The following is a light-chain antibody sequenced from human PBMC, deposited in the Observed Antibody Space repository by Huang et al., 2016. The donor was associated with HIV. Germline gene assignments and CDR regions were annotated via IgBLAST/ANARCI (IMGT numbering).Light chain of an antibody. V-gene: IGKV3-15*01. CDR2: GAS. Sequence: EIVMTQSPATLSVSPGERATLSCRASQSVSSNLAWYQQKPGQAPRLLIYGASTRATGIPARFSALGSGTEFTLTISSLQSEDCAVYYCQQYNNWPPMYTFGQGTNLEIK. CDR3: QQYNNWPPMYT. CDR1: QSVSSN. J-gene: IGKJ2*01.